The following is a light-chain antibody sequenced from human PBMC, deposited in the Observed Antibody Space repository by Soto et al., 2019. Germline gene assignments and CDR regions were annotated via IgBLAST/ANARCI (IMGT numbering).Light chain of an antibody. V-gene: IGKV3-20*01. Sequence: ELVMTQSPATLSVSPGERATLSCRASQSVSSSYLAWYQQKPGQAPRLLIYGASSRATGIPDRFSGSGSGTDFTLTISRLEPEDFAVYYCQQYGSSPRTFGGGTKVDIK. J-gene: IGKJ4*01. CDR2: GAS. CDR3: QQYGSSPRT. CDR1: QSVSSSY.